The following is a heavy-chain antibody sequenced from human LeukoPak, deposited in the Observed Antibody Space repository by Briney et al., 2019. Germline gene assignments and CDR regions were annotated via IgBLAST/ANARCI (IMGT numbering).Heavy chain of an antibody. Sequence: ASVKVSCKASGYTFTSYYMHWVRQAPGQGLEWMGIINPSGGSTSYAQKFQGRVTMTRDTSTSTVYMELSSLRSEDTAVYYCARSVGPSIAAAGPFDYWGQGTLVTVSS. J-gene: IGHJ4*02. D-gene: IGHD6-13*01. CDR2: INPSGGST. CDR3: ARSVGPSIAAAGPFDY. CDR1: GYTFTSYY. V-gene: IGHV1-46*01.